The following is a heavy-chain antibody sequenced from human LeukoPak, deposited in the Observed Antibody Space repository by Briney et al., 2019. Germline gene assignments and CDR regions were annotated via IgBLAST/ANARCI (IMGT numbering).Heavy chain of an antibody. J-gene: IGHJ4*02. CDR3: AGREEITMVRGVIIRPFDY. D-gene: IGHD3-10*01. Sequence: SETLSLTCTVSGGSIRSFYWSWIRQPPGKGLEWIGYIHYSGSTKYNPSLKSRVTISLDTSKNYFSLKLSPVTAADTAVYYCAGREEITMVRGVIIRPFDYWGQGTLVTVSS. V-gene: IGHV4-59*01. CDR1: GGSIRSFY. CDR2: IHYSGST.